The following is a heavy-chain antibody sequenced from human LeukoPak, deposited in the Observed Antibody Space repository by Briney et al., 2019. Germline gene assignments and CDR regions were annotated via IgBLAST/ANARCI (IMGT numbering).Heavy chain of an antibody. CDR3: ARGATYAYYQDY. Sequence: GGSLRLSCAASGFTVSSNYMSWVRQAPGKGLEWVSVIYSGGSTYYADSVKGRFTISRDNSKNTLYLQMNSLRAEDTAVYYCARGATYAYYQDYWGQGTLVTVSS. V-gene: IGHV3-53*01. D-gene: IGHD1-26*01. CDR1: GFTVSSNY. J-gene: IGHJ4*02. CDR2: IYSGGST.